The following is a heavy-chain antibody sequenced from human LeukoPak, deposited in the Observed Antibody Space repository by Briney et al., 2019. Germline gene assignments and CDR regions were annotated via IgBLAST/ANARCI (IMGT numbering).Heavy chain of an antibody. J-gene: IGHJ4*02. D-gene: IGHD2-21*02. Sequence: GGSLRLSCAASGFTFSSYEMNWVRQAPGKGLEWVSYISSSGSTIYYADSVKGRFTISRDNAKNSLYLQMNSLRAGDTAVYYCARGGASCGGDCLDYWGQGTLVTVSS. CDR2: ISSSGSTI. V-gene: IGHV3-48*03. CDR3: ARGGASCGGDCLDY. CDR1: GFTFSSYE.